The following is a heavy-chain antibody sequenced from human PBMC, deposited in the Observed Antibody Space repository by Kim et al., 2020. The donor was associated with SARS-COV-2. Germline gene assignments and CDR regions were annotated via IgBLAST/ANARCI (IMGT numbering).Heavy chain of an antibody. J-gene: IGHJ3*02. D-gene: IGHD3-22*01. CDR3: ARLLYSYYDSSGYYRSAFDI. CDR2: IDPSDSYT. V-gene: IGHV5-10-1*01. CDR1: GYSFTSYW. Sequence: GESLKISCKGSGYSFTSYWISWVRQMPGKGLEWMGRIDPSDSYTNYSPSFQGHATISADKSISTAYLQWSSLKASDTAMYYCARLLYSYYDSSGYYRSAFDIWGQGTIVTVSS.